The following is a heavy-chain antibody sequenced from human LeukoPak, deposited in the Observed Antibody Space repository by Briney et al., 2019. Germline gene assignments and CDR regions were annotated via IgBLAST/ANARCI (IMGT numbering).Heavy chain of an antibody. CDR2: IYYSGST. CDR1: GGSISSSSYY. J-gene: IGHJ4*02. Sequence: SETLSFTCTVSGGSISSSSYYWGWIRQPPGKGLEWIGSIYYSGSTYYNPSLKSRVTISVDTSKNQFSLKLSSVTAADTAVYYCARSDGYNPFDYWGQGTLVTVSS. V-gene: IGHV4-39*01. CDR3: ARSDGYNPFDY. D-gene: IGHD5-24*01.